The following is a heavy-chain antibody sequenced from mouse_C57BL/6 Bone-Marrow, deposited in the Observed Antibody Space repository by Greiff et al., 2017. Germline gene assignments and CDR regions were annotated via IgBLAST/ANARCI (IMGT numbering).Heavy chain of an antibody. V-gene: IGHV1-22*01. CDR3: ARLGDGYWYFDV. Sequence: VQLKESGPELVKPGASVKMSCKASGYTFTDYNMHWVKQSHGKSLEWIGYINPNNGGTSYNQKFKGKATLTVNKSSSTAYMELRSLTSEDSAVYCCARLGDGYWYFDVWGRGTTVTVSS. D-gene: IGHD2-3*01. CDR1: GYTFTDYN. J-gene: IGHJ1*03. CDR2: INPNNGGT.